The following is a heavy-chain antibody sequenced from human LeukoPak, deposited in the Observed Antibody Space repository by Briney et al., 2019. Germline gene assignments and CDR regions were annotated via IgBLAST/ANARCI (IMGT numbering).Heavy chain of an antibody. V-gene: IGHV1-2*02. CDR2: INPNKGGT. CDR1: GYTFTGYY. Sequence: ASVKVSCKASGYTFTGYYMHWVRQAPGQGFEWMGWINPNKGGTNYAQKFQGRVTMTRDTSISTAYMELNRLTSDDTAVFYCARDRGYIDSSGYRFDAFDIWGQGTMVTVSS. D-gene: IGHD3-22*01. J-gene: IGHJ3*02. CDR3: ARDRGYIDSSGYRFDAFDI.